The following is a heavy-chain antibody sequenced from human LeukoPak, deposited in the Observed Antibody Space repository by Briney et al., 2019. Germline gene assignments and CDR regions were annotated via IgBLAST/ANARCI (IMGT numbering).Heavy chain of an antibody. Sequence: ASVKVSCKASGYTFTDYYMHWVRQAPGQGLEWMGWIKPNSGNTGYAQKFQGRVTMTRNTSISTAYMELSSLRSEDTAVYYCARGGWYMDYWGQGTLVTVSS. CDR1: GYTFTDYY. J-gene: IGHJ4*02. D-gene: IGHD6-19*01. CDR3: ARGGWYMDY. V-gene: IGHV1-8*02. CDR2: IKPNSGNT.